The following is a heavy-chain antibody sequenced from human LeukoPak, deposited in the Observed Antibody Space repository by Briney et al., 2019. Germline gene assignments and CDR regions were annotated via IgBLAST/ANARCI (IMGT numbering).Heavy chain of an antibody. CDR1: GFTFRNYW. Sequence: GGSLRLSCAASGFTFRNYWMSWVRQAPGKGLEWVANIKQDGSEKYYVDSVKGRFTISRDNAKNSLSLQMSSLRAEDTAVYYCARDPIVAQGSDAFDIWGQGTTVIVSS. CDR3: ARDPIVAQGSDAFDI. J-gene: IGHJ3*02. D-gene: IGHD6-6*01. V-gene: IGHV3-7*01. CDR2: IKQDGSEK.